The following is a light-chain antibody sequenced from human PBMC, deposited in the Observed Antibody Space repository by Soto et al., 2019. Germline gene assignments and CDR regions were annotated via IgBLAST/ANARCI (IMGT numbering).Light chain of an antibody. J-gene: IGKJ5*01. Sequence: VLTQSKATLSLSPGEIAALSWMAIQSIHTSLSWYQQKSGKPPRLVIYDSTLRANGVPDRFGGSRSGTEFTLTINSLEPEDFAVYYCQQRNVWPPITFGQGTLLEV. CDR1: QSIHTS. V-gene: IGKV3-11*01. CDR3: QQRNVWPPIT. CDR2: DST.